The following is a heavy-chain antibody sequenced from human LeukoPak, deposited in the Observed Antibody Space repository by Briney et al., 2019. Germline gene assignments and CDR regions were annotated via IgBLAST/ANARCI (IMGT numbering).Heavy chain of an antibody. J-gene: IGHJ3*02. D-gene: IGHD3-22*01. CDR3: ARDRLGYYDSSGYYFTGAFDI. Sequence: SVKVSCKASGGTFSSYAISWVRQAPGQGLEWMGRIIPIFGTANYAQKFQGRVTITADESTSTAYMELSSLRSEDTAVYYCARDRLGYYDSSGYYFTGAFDIWGQGTMVTVSS. CDR1: GGTFSSYA. V-gene: IGHV1-69*13. CDR2: IIPIFGTA.